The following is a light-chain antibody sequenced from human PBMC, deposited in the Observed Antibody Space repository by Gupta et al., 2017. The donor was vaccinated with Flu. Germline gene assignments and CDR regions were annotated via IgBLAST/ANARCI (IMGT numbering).Light chain of an antibody. V-gene: IGKV3-15*01. CDR1: QSVSSN. CDR2: GAS. CDR3: QQYNNSPPWT. Sequence: EIVMTQSPATLSVSPGERATLSCRASQSVSSNLAWYQQKPGQAPRLLIYGASTRATGITARFSDSGSGKEFTLTISSRQSEDFAVYYCQQYNNSPPWTFGQGTKLEIK. J-gene: IGKJ1*01.